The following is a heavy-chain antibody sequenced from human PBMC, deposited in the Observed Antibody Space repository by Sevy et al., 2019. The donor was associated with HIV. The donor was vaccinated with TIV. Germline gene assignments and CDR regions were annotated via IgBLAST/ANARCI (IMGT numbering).Heavy chain of an antibody. D-gene: IGHD6-13*01. V-gene: IGHV3-7*01. CDR1: GFSLNNYW. CDR2: IKQDGSVK. J-gene: IGHJ4*02. CDR3: VRAIAAAGSF. Sequence: GGSLRLSCAASGFSLNNYWMNWVRQAPGKGLEWVANIKQDGSVKYYVDSVKGRFTISRDNARNLLYLQMNSLRVEDTALYYGVRAIAAAGSFWGQGTRVTVSS.